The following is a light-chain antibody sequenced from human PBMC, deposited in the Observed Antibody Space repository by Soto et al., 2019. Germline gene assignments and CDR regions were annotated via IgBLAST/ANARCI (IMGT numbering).Light chain of an antibody. V-gene: IGKV3-15*01. Sequence: TVLTQSPATLSVSPGERVTLSCRASESVRSGLAWYQQRSGQAPRLLIYDASTRATGIPARFSGSGSGTALTLTISSLQSEDFAVYYCQQYDNWPWTFGQGTKVEIK. CDR1: ESVRSG. CDR2: DAS. J-gene: IGKJ1*01. CDR3: QQYDNWPWT.